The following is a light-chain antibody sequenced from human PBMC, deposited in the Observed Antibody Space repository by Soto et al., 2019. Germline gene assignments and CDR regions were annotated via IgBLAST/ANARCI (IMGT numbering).Light chain of an antibody. V-gene: IGKV3D-15*01. CDR3: QQYGGSPLFT. CDR1: QSVNIY. J-gene: IGKJ3*01. Sequence: EIVMTQSPATLSVSPGERATLSCRASQSVNIYLAWYQQKPGQAPRLLIFGASYRATGIPARFSGSGSGTEFNLTISSLQSEDFAVYSCQQYGGSPLFTFGPGTRVDFK. CDR2: GAS.